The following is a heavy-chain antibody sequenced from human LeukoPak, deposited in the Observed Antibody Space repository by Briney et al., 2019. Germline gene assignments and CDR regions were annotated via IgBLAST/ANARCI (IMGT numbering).Heavy chain of an antibody. Sequence: SQTLSLTCTVSGASISSVDYYWTWIRQPPGKGLEWIGYISYSGSTYYNPSLKSRVTISADTSKNQFSLKLSSVTAADTAVYYCARVYSSGLYFDYWGQGTLVTVSS. J-gene: IGHJ4*02. D-gene: IGHD6-19*01. CDR2: ISYSGST. CDR1: GASISSVDYY. CDR3: ARVYSSGLYFDY. V-gene: IGHV4-30-4*08.